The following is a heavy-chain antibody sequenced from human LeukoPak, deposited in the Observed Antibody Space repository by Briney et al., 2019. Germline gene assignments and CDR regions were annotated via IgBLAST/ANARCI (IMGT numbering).Heavy chain of an antibody. J-gene: IGHJ4*02. V-gene: IGHV4-39*07. CDR1: GGSISSSSYY. CDR3: ARSPRYFDWTYYFDY. CDR2: IYHSGST. Sequence: PSETLSLTCTVSGGSISSSSYYWGWIRQPPGKGLEWIGSIYHSGSTYYNPSLKSRVTISVDTSKNQFSLKLSSVTAADTAVYYCARSPRYFDWTYYFDYWGQGTLVTVSS. D-gene: IGHD3-9*01.